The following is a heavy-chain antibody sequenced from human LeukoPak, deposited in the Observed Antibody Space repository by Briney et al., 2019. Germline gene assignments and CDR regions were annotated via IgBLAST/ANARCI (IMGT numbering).Heavy chain of an antibody. J-gene: IGHJ4*02. CDR1: GFTFSSYA. D-gene: IGHD1-26*01. V-gene: IGHV3-23*01. CDR3: AKGLQWELPFDY. Sequence: GGSLRLSRAASGFTFSSYAMSWVRQAPGKGLEWVSSISGSGGSTYYADSVKGRFTISRDNFKNTLYVQMNSLRAEDTAVYSCAKGLQWELPFDYWGQGTLVTVSS. CDR2: ISGSGGST.